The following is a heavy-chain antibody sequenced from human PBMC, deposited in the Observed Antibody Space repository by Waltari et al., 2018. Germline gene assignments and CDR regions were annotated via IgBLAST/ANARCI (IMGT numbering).Heavy chain of an antibody. CDR2: ILYDGSNK. D-gene: IGHD3-10*01. CDR1: GFTSSSYV. CDR3: AKDRDGSGAYFQH. V-gene: IGHV3-30*02. Sequence: QVQLVESGGGVVQRGGSLRLSCPASGFTSSSYVLHWVRRAPGKGLEWVAFILYDGSNKYYADSVEGRFTISRDNSKNTLYLQMNSLRAEDTAVYYCAKDRDGSGAYFQHWGQGTLVTVSS. J-gene: IGHJ1*01.